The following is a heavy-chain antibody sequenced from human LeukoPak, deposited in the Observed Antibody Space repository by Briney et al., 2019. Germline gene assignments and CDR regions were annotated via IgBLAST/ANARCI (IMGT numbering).Heavy chain of an antibody. CDR3: AKDGYFGWHPVGY. CDR2: ISGSGGST. V-gene: IGHV3-23*01. Sequence: GALRLSFAASGFPFCSYAKGWVRQGSGKGVELVSAISGSGGSTYYADSVKGRFTISRDNSKNTLYLQMNSLRAEDTAVYYCAKDGYFGWHPVGYWGQGTLVTVSS. CDR1: GFPFCSYA. J-gene: IGHJ4*02. D-gene: IGHD3-9*01.